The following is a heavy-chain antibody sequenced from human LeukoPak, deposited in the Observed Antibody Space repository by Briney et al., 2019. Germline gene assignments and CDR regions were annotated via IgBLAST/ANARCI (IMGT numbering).Heavy chain of an antibody. CDR2: ISAYNGNT. J-gene: IGHJ4*02. V-gene: IGHV1-18*01. Sequence: ASVKVSCKASGYTFTSYGISWVRQAPGQGLEWMGWISAYNGNTNYAQKLQGRVTITTDTSISTAYMELSRLRSDDTAVYYCARYYDSSGYSFRYWGQGTLVTVSS. D-gene: IGHD3-22*01. CDR3: ARYYDSSGYSFRY. CDR1: GYTFTSYG.